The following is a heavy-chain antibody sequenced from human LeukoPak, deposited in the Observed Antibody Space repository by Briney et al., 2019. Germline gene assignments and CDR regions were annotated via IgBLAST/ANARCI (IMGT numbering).Heavy chain of an antibody. V-gene: IGHV3-21*01. CDR2: TSSGSTYI. D-gene: IGHD6-25*01. Sequence: GGSLRLFCAASGFTFNAYNMNWFRQAPGKGLEWVSSTSSGSTYIYYAVSVKGRFTISRDNAKNSLYLQMSSLRAEDTAVYYCARGSNVQQRLDSFDFWGQGTLVTVSS. CDR1: GFTFNAYN. J-gene: IGHJ4*02. CDR3: ARGSNVQQRLDSFDF.